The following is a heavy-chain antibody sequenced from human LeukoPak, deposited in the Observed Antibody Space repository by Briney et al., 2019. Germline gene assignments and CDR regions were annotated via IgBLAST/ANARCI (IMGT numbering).Heavy chain of an antibody. CDR3: ARDPSAALDY. CDR2: ISYDGSNK. V-gene: IGHV3-30-3*01. D-gene: IGHD6-13*01. J-gene: IGHJ4*02. CDR1: GFTFSSYA. Sequence: GGSLRLSCAASGFTFSSYAMHWVRQAPGKGLEWVAVISYDGSNKYYADSVKGRFTISRDNSKNTLYLQMNSPRAEDTAVYYCARDPSAALDYWGQGTLVTVSS.